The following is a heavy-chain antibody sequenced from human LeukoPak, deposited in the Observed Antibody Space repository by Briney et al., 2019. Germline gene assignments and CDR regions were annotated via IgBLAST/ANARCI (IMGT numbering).Heavy chain of an antibody. V-gene: IGHV3-30*03. CDR2: ISYDGSSK. J-gene: IGHJ4*02. D-gene: IGHD4-23*01. Sequence: PWRSLNLSCTASGFTFSDYGMHWVRQDPGKGLEWVTIISYDGSSKYYADSVKGRFTISRDNSKNTLYLQMNSLRAEDTAVYYCARGWKLSIDWGQGTLVTVSS. CDR1: GFTFSDYG. CDR3: ARGWKLSID.